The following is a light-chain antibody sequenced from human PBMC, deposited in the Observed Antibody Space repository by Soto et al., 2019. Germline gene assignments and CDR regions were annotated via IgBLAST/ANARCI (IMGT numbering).Light chain of an antibody. CDR2: DVS. V-gene: IGLV2-14*03. J-gene: IGLJ2*01. CDR3: SSYTSVSTRV. CDR1: SSDVGGYNY. Sequence: QSALTQPASVSGSPGQSITISCTGTSSDVGGYNYVSWYQQHPGKAPKLMIYDVSSRPSGISNRFSGSKSGNTASLTISGLLAEDEADYYCSSYTSVSTRVFAGGTKLTVL.